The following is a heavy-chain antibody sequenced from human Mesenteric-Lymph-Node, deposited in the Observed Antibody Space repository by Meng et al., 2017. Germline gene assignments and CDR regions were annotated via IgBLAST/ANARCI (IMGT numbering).Heavy chain of an antibody. CDR1: GASISSDY. V-gene: IGHV4-59*01. D-gene: IGHD6-19*01. CDR2: IFYSGST. CDR3: VRFRRDSDWPSYYYFGMDV. J-gene: IGHJ6*02. Sequence: SETLSLTCTVSGASISSDYWSWIRQPPGKGLEWIGYIFYSGSTNYNPSLKSRVTISVDRFKNQFSLRSNSVTAADTAVYYCVRFRRDSDWPSYYYFGMDVWGQGTTVTVSS.